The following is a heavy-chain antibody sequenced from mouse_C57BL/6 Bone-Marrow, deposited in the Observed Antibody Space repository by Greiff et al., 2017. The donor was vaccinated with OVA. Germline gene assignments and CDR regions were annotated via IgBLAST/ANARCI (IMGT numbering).Heavy chain of an antibody. V-gene: IGHV1-69*01. J-gene: IGHJ2*01. Sequence: QVQLQQPGAELVMPGASVKLSCKASGYTFTSYWMHWVKQRPGQGLEWIGEIDPSDSYTNYNQKFKGKSTLTVDKSSSTAYMQLSSLTSEDSAVYYCARKTVGRDYFDDWGQGTTLTVSS. CDR3: ARKTVGRDYFDD. CDR2: IDPSDSYT. CDR1: GYTFTSYW. D-gene: IGHD1-1*01.